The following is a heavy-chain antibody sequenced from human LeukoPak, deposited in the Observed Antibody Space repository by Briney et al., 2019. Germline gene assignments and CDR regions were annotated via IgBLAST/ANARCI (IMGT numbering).Heavy chain of an antibody. D-gene: IGHD1-26*01. CDR1: GFTFSSYW. J-gene: IGHJ3*02. V-gene: IGHV3-7*01. Sequence: GGSLRLSCGASGFTFSSYWMSWVRQAPGKGLEWVANIKQDGSEKYYVDSVKGRFTISRDNAKSSLYLEMNSLRAEDTAVYYCARDRYSGNYWGAFDIWGQGTMVTVSS. CDR2: IKQDGSEK. CDR3: ARDRYSGNYWGAFDI.